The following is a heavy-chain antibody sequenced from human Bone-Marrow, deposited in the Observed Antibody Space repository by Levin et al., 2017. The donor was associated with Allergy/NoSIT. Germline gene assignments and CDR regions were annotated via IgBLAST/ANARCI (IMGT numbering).Heavy chain of an antibody. V-gene: IGHV4-30-4*01. D-gene: IGHD3-16*01. Sequence: MPSETLSLTCAVSGVPLSAGDYYWSWLRQSPERGLEWLAYTTHSGGMYFSPSFNGRISIWADALNNRFSLRLTSVTAADTAIYYCARERGSGFTRGFDYWGQGILVSVSS. CDR2: TTHSGGM. CDR1: GVPLSAGDYY. J-gene: IGHJ4*02. CDR3: ARERGSGFTRGFDY.